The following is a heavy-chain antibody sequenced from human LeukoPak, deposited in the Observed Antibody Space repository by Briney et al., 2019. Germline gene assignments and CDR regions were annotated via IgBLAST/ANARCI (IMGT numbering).Heavy chain of an antibody. CDR1: GFTFSTYG. V-gene: IGHV3-30*03. Sequence: PGTSLRLSCAASGFTFSTYGMHWVRQAPGKGLEWVAVMSYDGRNTYYADSVKGRFIISRDNSKNTLYLQMSSLSSDDTAMYFCASISGASWGDFWGQGTQVTVSS. CDR3: ASISGASWGDF. D-gene: IGHD3-16*01. CDR2: MSYDGRNT. J-gene: IGHJ4*02.